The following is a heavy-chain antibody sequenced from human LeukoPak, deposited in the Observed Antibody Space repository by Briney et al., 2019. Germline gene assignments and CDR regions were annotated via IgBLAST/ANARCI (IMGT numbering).Heavy chain of an antibody. Sequence: ASVKVSCKASGYTFTGYYMHWVRQAPGQGLEWMGWINPNSGNTGYAQKFQGRVTMTRNTSISTAYMELSSLRSEDTAVYYCARDRRIAAAGAFDIWGQGTMVTASS. J-gene: IGHJ3*02. CDR2: INPNSGNT. D-gene: IGHD6-13*01. CDR3: ARDRRIAAAGAFDI. V-gene: IGHV1-8*02. CDR1: GYTFTGYY.